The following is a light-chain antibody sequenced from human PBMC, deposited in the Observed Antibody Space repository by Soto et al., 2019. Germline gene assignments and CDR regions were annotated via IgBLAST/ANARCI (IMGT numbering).Light chain of an antibody. CDR2: DAS. Sequence: DIQMTQSPSTLSASVGDRVTITCRASQSISSWLAWYQQKPGKAPKVLIYDASSLESGVPSRFSGSGSGTEFTLTISSLQPDEFATYYCQQYNKYPLTFGQGTKVETK. CDR1: QSISSW. CDR3: QQYNKYPLT. V-gene: IGKV1-5*01. J-gene: IGKJ1*01.